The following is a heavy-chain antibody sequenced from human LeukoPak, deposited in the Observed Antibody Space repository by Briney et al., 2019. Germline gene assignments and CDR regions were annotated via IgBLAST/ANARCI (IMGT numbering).Heavy chain of an antibody. J-gene: IGHJ4*02. CDR3: TTYRSGHY. CDR2: ITSKANNCAT. Sequence: GGSLKLSCAASGFTFSGSDMHWVRQASGKGLEWVGRITSKANNCATAYAASVKGRFTISRDDSENTAYLQMNSLKTEDTAVYYCTTYRSGHYWGQGTLVTVSS. V-gene: IGHV3-73*01. D-gene: IGHD6-19*01. CDR1: GFTFSGSD.